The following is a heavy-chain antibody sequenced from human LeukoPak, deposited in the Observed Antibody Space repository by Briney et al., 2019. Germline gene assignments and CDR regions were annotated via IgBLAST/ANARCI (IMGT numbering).Heavy chain of an antibody. Sequence: PGRSLRLSCAASGFTFSSYAMHWVRQAPGKGLEWVAVISYDGSNKYYADSVKGRFTISRDSAKNTLYLQMNSLRADDTAVYYCARARDYYDSSGYYSPGLDSWGQGTLVTVSS. CDR1: GFTFSSYA. V-gene: IGHV3-30*04. CDR2: ISYDGSNK. D-gene: IGHD3-22*01. CDR3: ARARDYYDSSGYYSPGLDS. J-gene: IGHJ4*02.